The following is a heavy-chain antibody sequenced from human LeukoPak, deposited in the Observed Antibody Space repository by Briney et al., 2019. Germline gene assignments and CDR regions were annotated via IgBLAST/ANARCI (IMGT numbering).Heavy chain of an antibody. J-gene: IGHJ4*02. CDR2: INSDGINT. Sequence: GGSLRLSCAASGFTFSNYWMHWVRQAPGKGLVWVSRINSDGINTSYADSVKGRFTISRDNSKNTLYLQMNSLRAEDTAVYYCAKGPYYYGSGSRIDYWGQGTLVTVSS. CDR1: GFTFSNYW. CDR3: AKGPYYYGSGSRIDY. D-gene: IGHD3-10*01. V-gene: IGHV3-74*01.